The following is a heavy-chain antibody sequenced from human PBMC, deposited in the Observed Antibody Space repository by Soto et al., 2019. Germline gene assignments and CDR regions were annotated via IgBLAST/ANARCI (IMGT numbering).Heavy chain of an antibody. D-gene: IGHD3-16*02. CDR2: INYSGST. CDR1: GESLRDYY. J-gene: IGHJ4*02. CDR3: ARGGGGYDYVWGSYRPFDF. V-gene: IGHV4-34*01. Sequence: QVQLQQWGAGLLKPSETLSLTCAVYGESLRDYYWSWIRQPPGKGLEWIGEINYSGSTNYSPSLKSRVSISVETSKNQFSLKVTSVTAADTAVYYCARGGGGYDYVWGSYRPFDFWGQGTLVTVSS.